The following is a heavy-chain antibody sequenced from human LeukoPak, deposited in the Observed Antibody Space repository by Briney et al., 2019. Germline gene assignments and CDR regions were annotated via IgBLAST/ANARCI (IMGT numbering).Heavy chain of an antibody. J-gene: IGHJ3*02. V-gene: IGHV3-7*01. D-gene: IGHD3-16*02. CDR3: ARDIEAFDI. Sequence: PGGSLRLSCAASGFTFSSYWMSWVRQAPGKGLEGVAYIKRDGSEKYYVDSVKGRFTISRDNAKNSLYLQMNSLRAEDTAVYYCARDIEAFDIWGRGTMVTVSS. CDR2: IKRDGSEK. CDR1: GFTFSSYW.